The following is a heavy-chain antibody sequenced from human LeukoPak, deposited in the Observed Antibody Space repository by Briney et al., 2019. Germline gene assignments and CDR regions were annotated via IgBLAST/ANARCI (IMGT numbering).Heavy chain of an antibody. J-gene: IGHJ3*02. CDR3: ARGEVMITQGAFDI. CDR2: TYYSGST. V-gene: IGHV4-34*01. CDR1: GGSFSGYY. Sequence: SETLSLTCAVYGGSFSGYYWSWIRQPPGKGLEWIGSTYYSGSTYYNPSLKSRVTISVDTSKNQFSLKLSSVTAADTAVYYCARGEVMITQGAFDIWGQGTMVTVSS. D-gene: IGHD3-10*01.